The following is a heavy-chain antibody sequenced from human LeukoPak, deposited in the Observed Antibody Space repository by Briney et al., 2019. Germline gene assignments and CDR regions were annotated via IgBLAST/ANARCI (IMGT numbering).Heavy chain of an antibody. Sequence: GGSLRLSCAASGFTFSGYWMSWVRRAPGRGLEWVANIKQDGSEKYYVDSVKGRFTISRDNAKNSLYLQMDSLRAEDTAVYYCARDLYCSTTSCYVRNYFDYWRQGTLVTVSS. CDR2: IKQDGSEK. V-gene: IGHV3-7*01. D-gene: IGHD2-2*01. J-gene: IGHJ4*02. CDR3: ARDLYCSTTSCYVRNYFDY. CDR1: GFTFSGYW.